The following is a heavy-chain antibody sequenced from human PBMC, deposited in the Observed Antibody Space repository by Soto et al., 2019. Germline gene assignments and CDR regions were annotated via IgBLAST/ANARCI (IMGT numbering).Heavy chain of an antibody. CDR1: GFTVSSNY. V-gene: IGHV3-53*01. CDR2: IYSGGST. J-gene: IGHJ6*02. Sequence: GGSLRLACAASGFTVSSNYMSWVRQAPGKGLEWVSVIYSGGSTYYADSVKGRFTISRDNSKNTLYLQMNSLRAEDTAVYYCARDLATSYYGMDVWGQGTTVTVSS. CDR3: ARDLATSYYGMDV. D-gene: IGHD1-26*01.